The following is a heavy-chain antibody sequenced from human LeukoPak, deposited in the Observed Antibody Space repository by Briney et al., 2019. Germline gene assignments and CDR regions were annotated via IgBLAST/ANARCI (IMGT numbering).Heavy chain of an antibody. Sequence: SETLSFTCTVSGGSINNFYWSWVRQPPGKGPEWIGYIYYSGSTNYNPSLKSRVTISVDTSKNQFSLKLSSVTAADTAVYYCARGSGGVTRVDYWGQGTLVTVSS. CDR1: GGSINNFY. CDR2: IYYSGST. D-gene: IGHD4-17*01. V-gene: IGHV4-59*01. CDR3: ARGSGGVTRVDY. J-gene: IGHJ4*02.